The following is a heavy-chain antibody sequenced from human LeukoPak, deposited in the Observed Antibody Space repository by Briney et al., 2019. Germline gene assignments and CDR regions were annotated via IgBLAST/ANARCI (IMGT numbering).Heavy chain of an antibody. V-gene: IGHV1-2*02. CDR2: INPNSGGT. CDR3: ARELWADTAAAGTGWFDP. CDR1: GYTFTGYY. D-gene: IGHD6-13*01. Sequence: ASVKVSCKASGYTFTGYYMHWVRQAPGQGLEWMGWINPNSGGTNYAQKFQGRVTMTRDTSISTAYMELSRLRSDDTAVYYCARELWADTAAAGTGWFDPWGQGTLVTVSS. J-gene: IGHJ5*02.